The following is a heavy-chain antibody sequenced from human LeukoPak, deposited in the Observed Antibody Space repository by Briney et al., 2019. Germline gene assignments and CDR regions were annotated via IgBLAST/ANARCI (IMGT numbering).Heavy chain of an antibody. D-gene: IGHD3-10*01. J-gene: IGHJ3*01. Sequence: GGSLRLSCAASGFPFSNYEVHWVRQAPGKGLEWISYINLSGSTKYYADSVKGRFTISRDHTKNPVDLHMNSLRGEDTALYYCARDRGGRRMGAFDLCGQGTVVTVSS. V-gene: IGHV3-48*03. CDR3: ARDRGGRRMGAFDL. CDR1: GFPFSNYE. CDR2: INLSGSTK.